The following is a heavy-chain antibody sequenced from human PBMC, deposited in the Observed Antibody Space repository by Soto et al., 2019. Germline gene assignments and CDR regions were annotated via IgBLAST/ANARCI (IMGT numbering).Heavy chain of an antibody. V-gene: IGHV4-38-2*01. J-gene: IGHJ4*02. Sequence: PSETLSLTCAVSGYSIISGYYLVLIRHPPGKGLEWIGSIYHSGSTYYNPSLKSRVTISVDTSKNQFSLKLSSVTAADTAVYYCARANDYVWGSQPAFDYWGQGTLVTVSS. CDR3: ARANDYVWGSQPAFDY. D-gene: IGHD3-16*01. CDR1: GYSIISGYY. CDR2: IYHSGST.